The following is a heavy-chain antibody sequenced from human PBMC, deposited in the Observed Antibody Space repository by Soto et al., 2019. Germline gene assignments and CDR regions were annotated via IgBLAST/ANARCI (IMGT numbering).Heavy chain of an antibody. CDR1: GGSISSGGYY. V-gene: IGHV4-31*03. CDR2: IYYSGST. CDR3: ARAASGTIFGVVISYYYYGMDV. D-gene: IGHD3-3*01. J-gene: IGHJ6*02. Sequence: PSETLSLTCTVSGGSISSGGYYWSWIRQHPGKGLEWIGYIYYSGSTYYNPSLKSRVTISVDTSKNQFSLKLSSVTAADTAMYYCARAASGTIFGVVISYYYYGMDVWGQGTTVTVSS.